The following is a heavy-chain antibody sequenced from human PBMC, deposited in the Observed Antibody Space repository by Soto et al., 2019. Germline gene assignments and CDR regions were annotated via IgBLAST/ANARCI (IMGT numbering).Heavy chain of an antibody. CDR1: GFTFSSYA. V-gene: IGHV3-30-3*01. CDR2: ISYDGSNK. J-gene: IGHJ4*02. Sequence: QVQLVESGGGVVQPGRSLRLSCAASGFTFSSYAMHWVRQAPGKGLEWVAVISYDGSNKYYADSVKGRFTISRDNSKNTLYLQMDSLRAEDTAVYYCARDPWGTDFAECTYDVDDLGQGTLVTVSS. CDR3: ARDPWGTDFAECTYDVDD. D-gene: IGHD3-16*01.